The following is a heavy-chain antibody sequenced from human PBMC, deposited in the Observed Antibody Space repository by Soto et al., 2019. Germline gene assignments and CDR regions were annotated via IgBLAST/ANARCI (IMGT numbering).Heavy chain of an antibody. CDR1: GGSISSYY. V-gene: IGHV4-59*01. CDR2: IYYSGST. Sequence: PSETLSLTCTVSGGSISSYYWSWIREPPGKGLEGIGYIYYSGSTNYHPSLKSRVTISVDTSKNQFSLKLSSVTAADTAVYYCAGQQGLLWFGELFAWGQGTLVTSPQ. J-gene: IGHJ5*02. CDR3: AGQQGLLWFGELFA. D-gene: IGHD3-10*01.